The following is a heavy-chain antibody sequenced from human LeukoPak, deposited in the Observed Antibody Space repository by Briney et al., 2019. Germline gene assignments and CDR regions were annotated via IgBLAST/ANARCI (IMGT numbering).Heavy chain of an antibody. CDR1: GFTFIDYY. D-gene: IGHD3-10*01. V-gene: IGHV3-11*01. CDR2: ISNSGQTS. CDR3: ARVGWTMVRGAPYYYYMDV. Sequence: PGGSLRLSCTASGFTFIDYYMSWIRQAPGKGLEWVADISNSGQTSDYADSLKGRFTISRDNANNSLYPQMNSLRAEDTAVYYCARVGWTMVRGAPYYYYMDVWGKGTTVTISS. J-gene: IGHJ6*03.